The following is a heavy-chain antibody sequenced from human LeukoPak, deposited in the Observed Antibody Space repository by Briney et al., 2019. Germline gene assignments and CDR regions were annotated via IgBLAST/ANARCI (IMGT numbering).Heavy chain of an antibody. CDR3: AKGRGTAVTSAANY. CDR2: ISGSGDNT. CDR1: GFTFSSYA. D-gene: IGHD4-17*01. V-gene: IGHV3-23*01. Sequence: GGSLRLSCAASGFTFSSYAMSWVRQAPGKGLEWVSSISGSGDNTYYADSVKDRFSISRDNSKTTVSLQMNSLRDGDTAVYYCAKGRGTAVTSAANYWGQGTLVTVSS. J-gene: IGHJ4*02.